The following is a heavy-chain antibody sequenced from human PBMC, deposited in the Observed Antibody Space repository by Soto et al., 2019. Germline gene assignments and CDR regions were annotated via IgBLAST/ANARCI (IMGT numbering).Heavy chain of an antibody. D-gene: IGHD3-22*01. V-gene: IGHV4-39*01. CDR2: MYYSGST. J-gene: IGHJ4*02. CDR1: GGSISSSNYY. CDR3: ARHGAYYESSDYWKHGY. Sequence: SETLSLPCTVSGGSISSSNYYWGWNPQPPGKGLEWIGSMYYSGSTYYNPSLKSRVTISVDTSKNQFSLNLSSVTAADTAVYYCARHGAYYESSDYWKHGYWGQGTLVTVAS.